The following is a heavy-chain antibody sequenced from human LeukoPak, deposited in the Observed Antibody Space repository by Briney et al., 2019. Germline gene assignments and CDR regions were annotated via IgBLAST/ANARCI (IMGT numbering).Heavy chain of an antibody. J-gene: IGHJ4*02. CDR2: IRVSDGAR. CDR3: AKGVGYCSSTSCYPGDY. Sequence: GGSLRLSCVASGFAFPTYAMMWVRQVPGKGLEWVSSIRVSDGARFYADSVKGRFTISRDNSKNTLYLQMNSLRAEDTAVYYCAKGVGYCSSTSCYPGDYWGQGTPVTVSS. D-gene: IGHD2-2*01. V-gene: IGHV3-23*01. CDR1: GFAFPTYA.